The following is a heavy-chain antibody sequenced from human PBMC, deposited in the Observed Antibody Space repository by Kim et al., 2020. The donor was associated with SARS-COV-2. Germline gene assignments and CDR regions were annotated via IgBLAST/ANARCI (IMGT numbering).Heavy chain of an antibody. V-gene: IGHV3-23*01. Sequence: GGSLRLSCAASGFTFSSFAMTGVRQAPGKGLEWVSILSDSGGDTFYADSVKGRFTISRDNSKNTLYLQMNSLRAEDTAVYYCAKKRIPARGQWYFDLGGRGTLVTVSS. J-gene: IGHJ2*01. CDR1: GFTFSSFA. D-gene: IGHD6-6*01. CDR3: AKKRIPARGQWYFDL. CDR2: LSDSGGDT.